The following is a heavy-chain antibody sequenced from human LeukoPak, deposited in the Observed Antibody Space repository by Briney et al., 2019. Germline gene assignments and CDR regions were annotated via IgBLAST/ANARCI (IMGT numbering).Heavy chain of an antibody. V-gene: IGHV3-21*01. D-gene: IGHD6-19*01. J-gene: IGHJ5*02. Sequence: GGSLRLSCAASGFTFSNYAMSWVRQAPGKGLEWVSAISGSGDNTYYADSVKGRFTISRDNAKNSLYLQMNSLRAEDTAVYYCARDPSSGWYLKGWFDPWGQGTLVTVSS. CDR2: ISGSGDNT. CDR1: GFTFSNYA. CDR3: ARDPSSGWYLKGWFDP.